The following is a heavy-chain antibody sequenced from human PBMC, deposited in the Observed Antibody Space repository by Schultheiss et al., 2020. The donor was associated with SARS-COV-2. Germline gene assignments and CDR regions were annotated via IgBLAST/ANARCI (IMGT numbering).Heavy chain of an antibody. CDR1: GFIFSNTW. Sequence: GESLKISCVASGFIFSNTWMSWVRQAPGKGLEWVGRTRNKANSYTTEYAASVKGRFIISRDDSTNSLYLQMSSLTTKDTAVYYCVREVDGTFGELLSWGQGTLVTVSS. D-gene: IGHD3-10*01. J-gene: IGHJ5*02. CDR3: VREVDGTFGELLS. CDR2: TRNKANSYTT. V-gene: IGHV3-72*01.